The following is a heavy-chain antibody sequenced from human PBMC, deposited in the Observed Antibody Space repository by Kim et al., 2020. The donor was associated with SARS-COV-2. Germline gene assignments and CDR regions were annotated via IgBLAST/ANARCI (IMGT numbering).Heavy chain of an antibody. CDR3: ARVVVTAGDAFDV. V-gene: IGHV1-3*01. J-gene: IGHJ3*01. D-gene: IGHD2-21*02. Sequence: YSQTFPDRVTITRDPSASTAYMELSSLRSEDTAVYYCARVVVTAGDAFDVWGQGTMVTVSS.